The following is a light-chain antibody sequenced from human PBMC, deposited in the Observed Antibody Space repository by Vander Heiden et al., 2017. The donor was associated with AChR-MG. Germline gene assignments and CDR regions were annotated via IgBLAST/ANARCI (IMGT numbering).Light chain of an antibody. Sequence: QAVVTQEYSLPVSPGGTVTLTCDSSPGPVTRGHYPSWIQQKPGQAPRTLIFDTSNRHSWTPARFSGSLLGGKAALTLSGAQPEDEANYYCLVSYTGARRVVFGGGTRLTVL. CDR2: DTS. J-gene: IGLJ2*01. CDR1: PGPVTRGHY. CDR3: LVSYTGARRVV. V-gene: IGLV7-46*01.